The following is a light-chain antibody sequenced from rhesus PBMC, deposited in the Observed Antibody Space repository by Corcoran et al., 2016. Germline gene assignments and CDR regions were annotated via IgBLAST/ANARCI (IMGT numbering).Light chain of an antibody. CDR1: QSVSSS. J-gene: IGKJ3*01. CDR3: QKYSSSPFT. CDR2: GAS. Sequence: QIILTQSPATLSLSPGERATLSCRTSQSVSSSLDWYQPKPGQAPKLLIYGASRRATGIPNRFSGSGSGTEFTLTSSSLEPEDFALYYCQKYSSSPFTFGPGTKLDIK. V-gene: IGKV3-53*02.